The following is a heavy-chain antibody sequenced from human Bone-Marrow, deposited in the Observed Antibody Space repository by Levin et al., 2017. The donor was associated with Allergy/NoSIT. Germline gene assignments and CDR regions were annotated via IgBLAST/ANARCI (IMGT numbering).Heavy chain of an antibody. J-gene: IGHJ5*01. D-gene: IGHD5-12*01. CDR3: ARDGGYSYGFDS. CDR2: IYYTGST. V-gene: IGHV4-61*03. CDR1: GASVSSGSQY. Sequence: SETLSLTCTVSGASVSSGSQYWSWIRQPPGTGLEWIGYIYYTGSTNYSPSLKTRVTISVDTSKNHFFLNLSSVTAADTAVYYCARDGGYSYGFDSWGQGTLVTVS.